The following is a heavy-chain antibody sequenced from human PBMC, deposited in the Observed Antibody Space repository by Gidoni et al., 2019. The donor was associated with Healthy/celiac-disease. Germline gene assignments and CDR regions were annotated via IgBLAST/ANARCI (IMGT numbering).Heavy chain of an antibody. CDR3: ARDRSGDNHFDY. J-gene: IGHJ4*02. D-gene: IGHD2-21*02. Sequence: EVQLVESGGGLVKPGGSLRLSCAASGFTFSSYSMNWVRQAPGKGLEWVSSISSSSSYIYYADSVKGRFTISRDNAKNSLYLQMNSLRAEDTAVYYCARDRSGDNHFDYWGQGTLVTVSS. CDR1: GFTFSSYS. V-gene: IGHV3-21*01. CDR2: ISSSSSYI.